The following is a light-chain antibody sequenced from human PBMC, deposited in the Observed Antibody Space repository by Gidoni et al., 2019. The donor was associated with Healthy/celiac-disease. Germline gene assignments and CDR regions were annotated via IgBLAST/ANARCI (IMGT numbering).Light chain of an antibody. Sequence: DIVMTQSPDPPAVSLGERATINCKSSQSVLYSSNNKNYSAWYQQKPGQPPKLLIYGASTRESGVPDRFSGSGSGTDFTLTISSLQAEDGAVYYCQQYYSTPLTFGQGTRLEIK. CDR1: QSVLYSSNNKNY. V-gene: IGKV4-1*01. CDR2: GAS. J-gene: IGKJ5*01. CDR3: QQYYSTPLT.